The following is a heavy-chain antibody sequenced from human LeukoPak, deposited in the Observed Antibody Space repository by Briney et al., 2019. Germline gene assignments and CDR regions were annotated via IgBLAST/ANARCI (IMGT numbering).Heavy chain of an antibody. J-gene: IGHJ3*02. CDR2: INPNSGGT. CDR1: GYTFTGYY. V-gene: IGHV1-2*02. Sequence: ASVKVSCKASGYTFTGYYMHWVRQAPGQGLEWMGWINPNSGGTNYAQKFQGRVTMTRDTSISTAYMELSRLRSDDTAVYYCARVATGYDAFDIWGQGTMVTVSS. CDR3: ARVATGYDAFDI. D-gene: IGHD3-9*01.